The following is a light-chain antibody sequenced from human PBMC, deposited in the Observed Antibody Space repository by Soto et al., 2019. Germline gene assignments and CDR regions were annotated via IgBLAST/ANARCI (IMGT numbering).Light chain of an antibody. CDR1: QSISRY. Sequence: DIVMTQSPSSLSASVGDRITITCRASQSISRYLNWYAQKPGDAPKLLIYAASTLQGGVPSRFSGSGSGTDFTLSISSLQPEDFATYYCHQSHSIPQTFGQGTKVDIK. J-gene: IGKJ1*01. V-gene: IGKV1-39*01. CDR3: HQSHSIPQT. CDR2: AAS.